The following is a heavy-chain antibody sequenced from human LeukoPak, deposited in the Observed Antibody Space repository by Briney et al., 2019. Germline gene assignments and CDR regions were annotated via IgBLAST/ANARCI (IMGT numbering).Heavy chain of an antibody. V-gene: IGHV3-21*01. Sequence: GGPLRLSCAASGFTFSSYSMNWVRQAPGKGLEWVSSISSSSSYIYYADSVKGRFTISRDNAKNSLYLQMNSLRAEDTAVYYCASWPGYSYGYDYWGQGTLVTVSS. D-gene: IGHD5-18*01. CDR2: ISSSSSYI. J-gene: IGHJ4*02. CDR1: GFTFSSYS. CDR3: ASWPGYSYGYDY.